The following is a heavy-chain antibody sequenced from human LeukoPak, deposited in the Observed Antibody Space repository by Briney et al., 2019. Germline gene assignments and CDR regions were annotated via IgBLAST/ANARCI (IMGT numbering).Heavy chain of an antibody. J-gene: IGHJ6*03. CDR3: TRHVGPKIYYYYMDV. CDR1: GGSISSSSYY. V-gene: IGHV4-39*01. Sequence: SETLSLTCTVSGGSISSSSYYWGWIRQPPGKGLEWIGSIYYSGSTYYNPSPKSRVTISVDTSKNQFSLKLSSVTAADTAVYYCTRHVGPKIYYYYMDVWGKGTTVTVSS. CDR2: IYYSGST.